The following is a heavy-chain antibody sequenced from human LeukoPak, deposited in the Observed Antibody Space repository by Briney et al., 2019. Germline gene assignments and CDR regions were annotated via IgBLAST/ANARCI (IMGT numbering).Heavy chain of an antibody. CDR2: IYDRGPA. CDR3: ARHGGTRVTLVEVFYFDY. J-gene: IGHJ4*02. Sequence: SQTLSLTCTVSGYAITSGGFSWNWIRQPPGKGLEWIGCIYDRGPAYYNPSLKSRVTISVDTSKNQFSLNLSSVTAADTAIYYCARHGGTRVTLVEVFYFDYWGQGTLVTVSS. V-gene: IGHV4-30-2*03. D-gene: IGHD4-11*01. CDR1: GYAITSGGFS.